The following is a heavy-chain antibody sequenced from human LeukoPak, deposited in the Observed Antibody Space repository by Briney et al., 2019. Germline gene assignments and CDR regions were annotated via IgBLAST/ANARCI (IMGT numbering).Heavy chain of an antibody. J-gene: IGHJ6*02. Sequence: PSETLSLTCAVYGGSFSGYYWSWIRQPPGKGLEWVGEINHSGSTNYNPSLKSRVTISVDTSKNQFSLKLSSVTAADTAIYYCARDSAGATNYYYCGMDVWGQGTTVTVSS. CDR3: ARDSAGATNYYYCGMDV. CDR2: INHSGST. V-gene: IGHV4-34*01. CDR1: GGSFSGYY. D-gene: IGHD1-26*01.